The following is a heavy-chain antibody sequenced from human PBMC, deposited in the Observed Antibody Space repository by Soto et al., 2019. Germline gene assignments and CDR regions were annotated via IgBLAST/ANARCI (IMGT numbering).Heavy chain of an antibody. V-gene: IGHV4-59*08. D-gene: IGHD6-6*01. CDR2: IYYSGST. CDR1: GGSISSYY. J-gene: IGHJ6*03. CDR3: AKRERAARSGYYYYMDG. Sequence: PSETLSLTCTVSGGSISSYYWSWIRQPPGKGLEWIGYIYYSGSTNYNPSLKSRVTISVDTSKNQFSLKLSSVTAADTAVYYCAKRERAARSGYYYYMDGWGKGTTVTVSS.